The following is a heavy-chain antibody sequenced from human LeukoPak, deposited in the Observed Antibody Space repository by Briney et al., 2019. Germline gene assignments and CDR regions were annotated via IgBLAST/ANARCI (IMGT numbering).Heavy chain of an antibody. CDR2: IKSKTDGGTT. Sequence: GGSLRLSPAASGFTSSNAWMSWVRQAPGKGLEFVGRIKSKTDGGTTDYAAPVKGRFPISRDDSKNTLYLQMNSLKTEDTAVYYCTTYLIAAADYWGQGTLVTVSS. D-gene: IGHD6-13*01. J-gene: IGHJ4*02. CDR1: GFTSSNAW. V-gene: IGHV3-15*01. CDR3: TTYLIAAADY.